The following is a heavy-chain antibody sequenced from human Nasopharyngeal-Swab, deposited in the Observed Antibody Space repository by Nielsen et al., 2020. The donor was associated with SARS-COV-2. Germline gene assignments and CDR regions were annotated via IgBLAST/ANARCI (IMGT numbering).Heavy chain of an antibody. CDR1: GFNFRDYY. Sequence: GESPKTPLAAPGFNFRDYYMSWSRQAPGKGVEYIWHISGSGGTIYYGDSMKGRFTISRDNAKNSLYLQMNSLRAEDTAVYYCARDRANWDFDYWGQGTLVTVSS. D-gene: IGHD7-27*01. CDR3: ARDRANWDFDY. V-gene: IGHV3-11*04. J-gene: IGHJ4*02. CDR2: ISGSGGTI.